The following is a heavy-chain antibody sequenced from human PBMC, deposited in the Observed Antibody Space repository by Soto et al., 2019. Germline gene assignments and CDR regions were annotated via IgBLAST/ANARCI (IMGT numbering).Heavy chain of an antibody. V-gene: IGHV1-8*02. J-gene: IGHJ4*02. D-gene: IGHD2-2*02. Sequence: ASVKVSCKASGYTFTSYDINWGRQATGQGLEWMGWMNPNSGNTGYAQKFQGRVTMTRNTSISTAYMELSSLRSEDTAVYYCARGPTYCSSTSCYNGLVDYWGQGTLVTVSS. CDR1: GYTFTSYD. CDR3: ARGPTYCSSTSCYNGLVDY. CDR2: MNPNSGNT.